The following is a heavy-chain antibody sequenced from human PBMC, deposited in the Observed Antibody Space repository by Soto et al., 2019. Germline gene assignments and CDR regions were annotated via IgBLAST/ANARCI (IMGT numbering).Heavy chain of an antibody. V-gene: IGHV4-34*01. J-gene: IGHJ4*02. CDR3: ARPVTTKTASLAY. D-gene: IGHD4-17*01. CDR2: INHSGSS. Sequence: WTWVRQPPGKGLEWIGEINHSGSSNYNPSLKSRVTISVDTSKNQFSLKVNSVTAADRAVYYCARPVTTKTASLAYWGQGTLVTVSS.